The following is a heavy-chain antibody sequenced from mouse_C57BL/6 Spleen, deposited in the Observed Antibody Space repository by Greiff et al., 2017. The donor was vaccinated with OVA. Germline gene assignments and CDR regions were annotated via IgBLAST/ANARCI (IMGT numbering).Heavy chain of an antibody. V-gene: IGHV1-82*01. CDR1: GYAFSSSW. CDR3: ARDDAMDY. CDR2: IYPGDGDT. Sequence: VQLQQSGPELVKPGASVTISCKASGYAFSSSWMNWVKQRPGKGLEWIGRIYPGDGDTNYNGKFKGKATLTADKSSSTAYMQLSSLTSEDSAVYFCARDDAMDYWGQGTSVTVSS. J-gene: IGHJ4*01.